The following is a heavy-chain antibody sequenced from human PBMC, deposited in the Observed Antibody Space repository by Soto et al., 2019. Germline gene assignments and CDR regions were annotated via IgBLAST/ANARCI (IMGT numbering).Heavy chain of an antibody. Sequence: QLPLPESGPGLVKPSETLSLTCTVSCGSINSSRYYWGWIRQPPGKGLEWIGSIYYSGSTYYNPSLKSRVTISVDTSKNQFSLKLSSVTAADTAVYYCARHGNDYVWGSYRFVDYWGQGTLVTVSS. J-gene: IGHJ4*02. CDR2: IYYSGST. D-gene: IGHD3-16*02. CDR3: ARHGNDYVWGSYRFVDY. CDR1: CGSINSSRYY. V-gene: IGHV4-39*01.